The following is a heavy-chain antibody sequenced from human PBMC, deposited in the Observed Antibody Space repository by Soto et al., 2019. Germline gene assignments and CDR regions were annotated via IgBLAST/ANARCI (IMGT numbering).Heavy chain of an antibody. J-gene: IGHJ6*02. CDR1: GFTFSSYA. V-gene: IGHV3-23*01. D-gene: IGHD5-12*01. CDR2: ISGSGGST. CDR3: AKGKVAYSGYSYYYYYYGMDV. Sequence: GGSLRLSCAASGFTFSSYAMSWVRQAPGKGLEWVSAISGSGGSTYYADSVKGRFTISRDNSKNTLYLQMNSLRAEDTAVYYCAKGKVAYSGYSYYYYYYGMDVWGQGTTVTVSS.